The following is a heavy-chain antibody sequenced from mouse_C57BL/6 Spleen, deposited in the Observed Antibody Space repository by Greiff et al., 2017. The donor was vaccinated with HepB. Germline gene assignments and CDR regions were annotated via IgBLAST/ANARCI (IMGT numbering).Heavy chain of an antibody. J-gene: IGHJ4*01. Sequence: EVKLMESGGDLVKPGGSLKLSCAASGFTFSSYGMSWVRQTPDKRLEWVATISSGGSYTYYPDSVKGRFTISRDNAKNTLYLQMSSLKSEDTAMYYCARQPMVTTDYAMDYWGQGTSVTVSS. CDR1: GFTFSSYG. D-gene: IGHD2-2*01. CDR2: ISSGGSYT. V-gene: IGHV5-6*01. CDR3: ARQPMVTTDYAMDY.